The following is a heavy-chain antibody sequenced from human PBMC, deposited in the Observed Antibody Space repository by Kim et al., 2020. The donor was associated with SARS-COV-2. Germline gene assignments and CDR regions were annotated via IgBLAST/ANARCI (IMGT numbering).Heavy chain of an antibody. CDR1: GGSFSGYY. Sequence: SETLSLTCAVYGGSFSGYYWSWIRQPPGKGLEWIGEINHSGSTNYNPSLKSRVTISVDTSKNQFSLKLSSVTAADTAVYYCARGQREAARRWAAAKGNWFDPWGQGTLVTVSS. J-gene: IGHJ5*02. CDR2: INHSGST. V-gene: IGHV4-34*01. D-gene: IGHD6-13*01. CDR3: ARGQREAARRWAAAKGNWFDP.